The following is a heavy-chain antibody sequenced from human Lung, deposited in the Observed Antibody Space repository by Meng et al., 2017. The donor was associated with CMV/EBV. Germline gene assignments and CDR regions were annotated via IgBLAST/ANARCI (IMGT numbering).Heavy chain of an antibody. J-gene: IGHJ2*01. CDR3: TKYSPLLWYFDL. D-gene: IGHD4-11*01. Sequence: SGFTFSGSAMPWVRQASGKGLEWVGRIRSKANSYATAYAASVKGRFTISRDDSKNTAYLQMNSLKTEDTAVYYCTKYSPLLWYFDLWGRGTLVTVSS. CDR2: IRSKANSYAT. CDR1: GFTFSGSA. V-gene: IGHV3-73*01.